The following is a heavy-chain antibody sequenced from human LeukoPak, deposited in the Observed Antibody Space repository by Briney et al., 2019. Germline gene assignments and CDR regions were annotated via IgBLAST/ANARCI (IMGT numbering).Heavy chain of an antibody. V-gene: IGHV1-2*04. Sequence: ASVKASCKASGYTFTGYYMHWVRQAPGQGLEWMGWINPNSGGTNYAQKFQGWVTMTRDTSISTAYMELSRLRSDDTAVYYCARGVGGSYIDVHEDYFDYWGQGTLVTVSS. D-gene: IGHD2-15*01. CDR1: GYTFTGYY. CDR3: ARGVGGSYIDVHEDYFDY. J-gene: IGHJ4*02. CDR2: INPNSGGT.